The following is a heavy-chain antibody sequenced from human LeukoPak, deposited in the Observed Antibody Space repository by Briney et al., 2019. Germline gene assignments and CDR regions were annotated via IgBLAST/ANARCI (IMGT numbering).Heavy chain of an antibody. CDR1: GGSISSGDYY. CDR3: AGTSNWNPYSPDY. J-gene: IGHJ4*02. V-gene: IGHV4-30-4*01. CDR2: IYYSGST. Sequence: PSETLSLTCTVSGGSISSGDYYWSWIRQPPGKGLEWIGYIYYSGSTYYNPSLKSRVTISVDTSKNQFSLKLSSVTAADTAVYYCAGTSNWNPYSPDYWGQGTLVTVSS. D-gene: IGHD1-20*01.